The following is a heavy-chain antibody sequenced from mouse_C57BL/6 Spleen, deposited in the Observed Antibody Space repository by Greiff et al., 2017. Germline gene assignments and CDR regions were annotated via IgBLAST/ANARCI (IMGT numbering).Heavy chain of an antibody. CDR3: ARSLTTVVARDAMDY. D-gene: IGHD1-1*01. Sequence: QVQLQQPGAELVMPGASVKLSCKASGYTFTSYWMHWVKQRPGQGLEWIGEIDPSDSYTNYNQKFKGKSTLTVDKSSSTAYMQLSSLTSEDSAVYYCARSLTTVVARDAMDYWGQGTSVTVSS. CDR2: IDPSDSYT. V-gene: IGHV1-69*01. CDR1: GYTFTSYW. J-gene: IGHJ4*01.